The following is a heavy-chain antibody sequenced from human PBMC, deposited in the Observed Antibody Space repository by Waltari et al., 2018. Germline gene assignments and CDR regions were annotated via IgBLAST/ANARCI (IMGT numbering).Heavy chain of an antibody. CDR1: GFTLSNFL. Sequence: EAQQVESGGDLVPPGGSLRLSCFVSGFTLSNFLLSWVRQAPGKGREWGANINKDGTETYYVDSVRGRFTISKDDAKNSVYLQMNSLKVEDTAVYYCIRDYGSPYWGQGTLVTVSS. D-gene: IGHD6-19*01. J-gene: IGHJ4*02. CDR2: INKDGTET. CDR3: IRDYGSPY. V-gene: IGHV3-7*03.